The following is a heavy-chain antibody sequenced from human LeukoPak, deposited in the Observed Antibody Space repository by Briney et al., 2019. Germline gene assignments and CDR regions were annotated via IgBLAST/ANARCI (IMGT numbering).Heavy chain of an antibody. CDR2: FNPEDGET. CDR3: ATRGPPYDYVWGSYRYGVGAFDI. Sequence: GASVRVSCRVSGYTLTELSMHWVRQAPGKGLEWRGGFNPEDGETIYAQKFQGRVTMTEDTSTDTAYMELSSLRSEDTAVYYCATRGPPYDYVWGSYRYGVGAFDIWGQGTMVTVSS. J-gene: IGHJ3*02. CDR1: GYTLTELS. V-gene: IGHV1-24*01. D-gene: IGHD3-16*02.